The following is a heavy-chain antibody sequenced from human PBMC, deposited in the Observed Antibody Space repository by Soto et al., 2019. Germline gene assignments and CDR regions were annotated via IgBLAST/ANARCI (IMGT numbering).Heavy chain of an antibody. J-gene: IGHJ4*02. D-gene: IGHD3-22*01. CDR2: SSRSGSTI. CDR3: AIGYYSKKFDY. V-gene: IGHV3-48*03. Sequence: PGGSLRLSCAASGFSFSDYEMNWVRQAPGKGLEWGSYSSRSGSTIEYADSVKGRFTISRDYAKTSLYLQMNSLRVEDTAVYYCAIGYYSKKFDYWGQGNLVSVSS. CDR1: GFSFSDYE.